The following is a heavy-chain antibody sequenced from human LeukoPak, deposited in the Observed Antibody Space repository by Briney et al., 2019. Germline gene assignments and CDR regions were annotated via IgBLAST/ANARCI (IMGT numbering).Heavy chain of an antibody. J-gene: IGHJ5*02. D-gene: IGHD3-22*01. Sequence: PGGSLRLSCAASGFTVSSNYMSWVRQVPGKGLEWMGRIAPSDSYTNYNPSFEGHVTMSVEKSITTVYLQWSSLKASDTAMYYCVRQPPGVYDTTQNWFDPWGQGTLVTVSS. CDR3: VRQPPGVYDTTQNWFDP. V-gene: IGHV5-10-1*01. CDR2: IAPSDSYT. CDR1: GFTVSSNY.